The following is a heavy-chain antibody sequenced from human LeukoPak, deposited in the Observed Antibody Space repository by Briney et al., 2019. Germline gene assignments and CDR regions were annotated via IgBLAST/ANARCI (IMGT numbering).Heavy chain of an antibody. J-gene: IGHJ4*02. V-gene: IGHV3-48*04. D-gene: IGHD1-26*01. Sequence: GSLRLSCAASRFTFSTYSMNWVRQTPGRGLEWVSYISTSGSRIDYADSVKGRFTISRDNAKNSLYLQMNSLRAEDTAVYYCARALPRVGYFDYWGQGTLVTVSS. CDR3: ARALPRVGYFDY. CDR2: ISTSGSRI. CDR1: RFTFSTYS.